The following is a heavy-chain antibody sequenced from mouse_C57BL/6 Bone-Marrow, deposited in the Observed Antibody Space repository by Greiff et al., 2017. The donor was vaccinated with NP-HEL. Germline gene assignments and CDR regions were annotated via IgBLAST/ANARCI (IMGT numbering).Heavy chain of an antibody. Sequence: VQLQQSDAELVKPGASVKISCTASGFTFTNYSMYWINQTPEQGLEWIGTIYRSDGCTYYPDSVKGRFTITRDNAKNTLYMQMNSLKSEDTAMYYCACPYDYGVAWFAYGCQGTRVTVSA. CDR3: ACPYDYGVAWFAY. CDR2: IYRSDGCT. D-gene: IGHD2-4*01. V-gene: IGHV5-6*01. CDR1: GFTFTNYS. J-gene: IGHJ3*01.